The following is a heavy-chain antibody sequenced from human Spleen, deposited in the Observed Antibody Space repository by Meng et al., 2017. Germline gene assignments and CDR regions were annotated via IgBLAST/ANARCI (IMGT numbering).Heavy chain of an antibody. V-gene: IGHV4-34*01. Sequence: VQLPQVGAGLLKPSETLSLTCAFYGGSFNRYYWTWIRQPPGKGLEWIGEIYHRGGTDYNPSLKSRVTISVDTSKNQFSLKLSSVTAADTAVYYCARGEGRQQLVRRPRFDPWGQGTLVTVSS. D-gene: IGHD6-13*01. CDR3: ARGEGRQQLVRRPRFDP. J-gene: IGHJ5*02. CDR2: IYHRGGT. CDR1: GGSFNRYY.